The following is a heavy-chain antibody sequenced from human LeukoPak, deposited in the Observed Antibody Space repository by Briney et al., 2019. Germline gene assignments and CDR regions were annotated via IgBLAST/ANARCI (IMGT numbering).Heavy chain of an antibody. J-gene: IGHJ3*02. D-gene: IGHD3-10*01. CDR2: IYSGGST. CDR3: ATDTVELILRGVRGDLAFDI. CDR1: GFTVSSNY. V-gene: IGHV3-53*05. Sequence: PGGSLRLSCAASGFTVSSNYMSWVRQAPGKGLEWVSVIYSGGSTYYADSVKGRFTISRDNSKNTLYLQMNSLRAEDTAVYYCATDTVELILRGVRGDLAFDIWGQGTMVTVSS.